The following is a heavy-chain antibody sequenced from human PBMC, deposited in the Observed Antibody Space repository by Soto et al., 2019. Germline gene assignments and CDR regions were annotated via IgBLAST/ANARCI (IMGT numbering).Heavy chain of an antibody. CDR3: ARFWAWGYLENSDSQLLNGMDV. V-gene: IGHV4-30-2*01. CDR2: IYHSGST. J-gene: IGHJ6*02. D-gene: IGHD1-1*01. CDR1: GGSISSGGYS. Sequence: SETLSLTCAVSGGSISSGGYSWSWIRQPPGKGLEWIGYIYHSGSTYYNPSLKSRVTISVDTSENQFSLTRSSVTAADTAVYFCARFWAWGYLENSDSQLLNGMDVWGQGNTVTVS.